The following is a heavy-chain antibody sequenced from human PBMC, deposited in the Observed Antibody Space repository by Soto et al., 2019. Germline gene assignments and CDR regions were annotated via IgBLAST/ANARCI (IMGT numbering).Heavy chain of an antibody. CDR2: INPSGGYT. D-gene: IGHD2-21*02. V-gene: IGHV1-46*01. CDR1: GYTFTSYY. CDR3: GRSIVVVTALDY. Sequence: ASVKVSCKASGYTFTSYYMNWVRQAPGQGLEWLGIINPSGGYTTYAQRFLGRVTITSDTSASTVHMELSSLRSEDTAVYYCGRSIVVVTALDYWGQGTLVTVSS. J-gene: IGHJ4*02.